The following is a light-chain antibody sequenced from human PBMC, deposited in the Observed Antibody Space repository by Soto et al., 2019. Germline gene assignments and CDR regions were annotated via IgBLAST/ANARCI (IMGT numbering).Light chain of an antibody. CDR3: QQYNSYPWT. Sequence: DIPMTQSPSTLSASVGDRFTITCRASQSITSWLAWYQQKPGKAPKLLIYKASSLESGVPSRFSGSGSGTEFTLTISSLQPDDFATYYCQQYNSYPWTFGQGTKVEIK. V-gene: IGKV1-5*03. CDR1: QSITSW. J-gene: IGKJ1*01. CDR2: KAS.